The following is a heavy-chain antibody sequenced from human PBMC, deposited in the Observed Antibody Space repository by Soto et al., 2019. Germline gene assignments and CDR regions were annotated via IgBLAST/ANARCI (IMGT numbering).Heavy chain of an antibody. CDR2: VYYSVSS. CDR1: GGSINNNDYY. CDR3: ARMSYFYDKWYFDL. V-gene: IGHV4-30-4*01. J-gene: IGHJ2*01. D-gene: IGHD3-22*01. Sequence: QLQESGPGLVKPSQTLSLTCSVSGGSINNNDYYWSWIRQTPGKGLEWIGYVYYSVSSDYIPSLKSRLSMSIDKSKNQFHLKLNSVTAADTATYYCARMSYFYDKWYFDLWGRGTLVTVSS.